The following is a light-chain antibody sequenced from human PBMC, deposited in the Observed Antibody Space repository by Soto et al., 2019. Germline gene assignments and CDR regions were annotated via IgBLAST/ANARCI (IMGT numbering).Light chain of an antibody. CDR1: QDISSS. J-gene: IGKJ1*01. CDR3: QHDYSSPPT. Sequence: AIRMTQSPSSFSASIGDRVTITCRASQDISSSLGWYQQIPGRAPKLLISGASNLQSGVPSRFSGSGSVTDFTLTISSLQSEDFAPYYCQHDYSSPPTFGQGTKVEIK. CDR2: GAS. V-gene: IGKV1-8*01.